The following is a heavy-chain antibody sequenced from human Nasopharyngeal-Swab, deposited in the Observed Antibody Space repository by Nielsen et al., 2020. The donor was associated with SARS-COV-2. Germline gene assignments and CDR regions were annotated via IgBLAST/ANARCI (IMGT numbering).Heavy chain of an antibody. Sequence: GESLKISCAASGFTFSSYGMHWVRQAPGKGLEWVAVIWYDGSNKYYADSVKGRFTISRDNSKNTLYLQMNSLRAEDTAVYYCARDRGSRYCSSTGCSNDAFDIWGQGTMVTVSS. CDR2: IWYDGSNK. V-gene: IGHV3-33*01. D-gene: IGHD2-2*01. CDR1: GFTFSSYG. J-gene: IGHJ3*02. CDR3: ARDRGSRYCSSTGCSNDAFDI.